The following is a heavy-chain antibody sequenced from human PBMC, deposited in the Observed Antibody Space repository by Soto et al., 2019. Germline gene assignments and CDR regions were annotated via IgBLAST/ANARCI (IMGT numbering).Heavy chain of an antibody. V-gene: IGHV4-39*01. D-gene: IGHD3-22*01. CDR3: ARLDYYDSSGYYPPAPYYYYGMDV. Sequence: SSETLSLTCTVSGGSISSSSYYWVLIRQPPGKGLEWIGSIYYSGSTYYNPSLKSRVTISVDTSKNQFSLKLSSVTAADTAVYYCARLDYYDSSGYYPPAPYYYYGMDVWGQGTTVTVSS. J-gene: IGHJ6*02. CDR1: GGSISSSSYY. CDR2: IYYSGST.